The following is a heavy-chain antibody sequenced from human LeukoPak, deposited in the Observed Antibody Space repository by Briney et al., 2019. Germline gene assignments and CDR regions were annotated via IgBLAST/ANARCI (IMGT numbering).Heavy chain of an antibody. J-gene: IGHJ4*02. Sequence: ASVKVSCKASGYTFTGYYMHWVRQAPGQGLDWMGWINPNSGGTNYAQKFQGRVTMTRDTSISTAYMELSRLRSDDTAVYYCARAVTQLLYYFDYWGQGTLVTVSS. V-gene: IGHV1-2*02. CDR2: INPNSGGT. CDR1: GYTFTGYY. CDR3: ARAVTQLLYYFDY. D-gene: IGHD2-2*01.